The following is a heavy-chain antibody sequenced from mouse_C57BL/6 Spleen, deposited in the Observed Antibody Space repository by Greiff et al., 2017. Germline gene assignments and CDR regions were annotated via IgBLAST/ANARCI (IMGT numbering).Heavy chain of an antibody. CDR3: ARVYGRSLLDY. V-gene: IGHV5-16*01. J-gene: IGHJ2*01. D-gene: IGHD1-1*01. CDR1: GFTFSDYY. Sequence: EVKLVESEGGLVQPGSSMKLSCTASGFTFSDYYMAWVRQVPEKGLEWVANINYDGSSTYYLDSLKSRFIISRDNAKNILYLQMSSLKSEDTATYYCARVYGRSLLDYWGQGTTLTVSS. CDR2: INYDGSST.